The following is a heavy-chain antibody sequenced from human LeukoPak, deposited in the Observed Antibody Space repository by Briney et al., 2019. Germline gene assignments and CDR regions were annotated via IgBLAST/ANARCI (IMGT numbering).Heavy chain of an antibody. J-gene: IGHJ4*02. D-gene: IGHD3-10*01. CDR1: GYTFTSYD. V-gene: IGHV1-18*01. CDR2: ISAYNGNT. Sequence: ASVKVSCKASGYTFTSYDVNWVRQATGQGLEWMGCISAYNGNTNYAQKLQGRVTMTTDTSTSTAYMELRSLRSDDTAVYYCARFRAGVGEPYGDYWGQGTLVTVSS. CDR3: ARFRAGVGEPYGDY.